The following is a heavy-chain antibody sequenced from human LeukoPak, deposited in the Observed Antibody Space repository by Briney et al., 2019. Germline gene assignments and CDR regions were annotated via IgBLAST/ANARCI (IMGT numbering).Heavy chain of an antibody. CDR2: LSGSGGGT. V-gene: IGHV3-23*01. CDR1: GITLSNYG. Sequence: GGSLRLSCAVSGITLSNYGMSWVRQAPGKGLEWVAGLSGSGGGTNYADSVKGRFTISRDNAKNTLYLQMNSLRAEDTAVYFCAKRGVVTRVILVGFHKEAYYFDSWGQGALVTVSS. J-gene: IGHJ4*02. D-gene: IGHD3-10*01. CDR3: AKRGVVTRVILVGFHKEAYYFDS.